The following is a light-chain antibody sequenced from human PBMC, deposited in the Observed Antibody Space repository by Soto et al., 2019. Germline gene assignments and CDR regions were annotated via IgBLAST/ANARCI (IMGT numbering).Light chain of an antibody. J-gene: IGLJ2*01. CDR3: QSYASSLSGYVV. Sequence: QSVLTQPPSVSGAPGQRVTISCTGSSSNIGAGYDVHWYQQLPGTAPKLLIYGNSNRPSGVPDRFSGSKSGTSASLAITGLQAEEEADYYCQSYASSLSGYVVFGGGTQLTVL. V-gene: IGLV1-40*01. CDR1: SSNIGAGYD. CDR2: GNS.